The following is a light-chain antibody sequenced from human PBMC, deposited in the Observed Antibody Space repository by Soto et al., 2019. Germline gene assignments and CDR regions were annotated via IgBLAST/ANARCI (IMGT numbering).Light chain of an antibody. Sequence: QSVLTQPASVSGSPGQSITLSCTGTNSDIGGYNIVSWCQQHPGKAPKLMIYDVSIRPSGVSDRFSGSKSVNTASLTISGLQPEDEADYYCTSYATGGTHVFGTGTKVTV. J-gene: IGLJ1*01. CDR2: DVS. CDR3: TSYATGGTHV. CDR1: NSDIGGYNI. V-gene: IGLV2-14*01.